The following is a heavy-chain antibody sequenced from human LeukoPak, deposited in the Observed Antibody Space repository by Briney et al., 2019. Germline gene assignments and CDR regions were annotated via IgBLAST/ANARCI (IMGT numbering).Heavy chain of an antibody. CDR3: AKVRSPSCYYDSSGYYYDFDY. CDR2: ISGSGGST. V-gene: IGHV3-23*01. J-gene: IGHJ4*02. D-gene: IGHD3-22*01. Sequence: PGGSLRLSCAASGFTFSSYAMSWVRQAPGKGLEWVSAISGSGGSTYYADSVKGRFTISRDNSKNTLYLQMNSLRAEDTAVYYCAKVRSPSCYYDSSGYYYDFDYWGQGTLVTVSS. CDR1: GFTFSSYA.